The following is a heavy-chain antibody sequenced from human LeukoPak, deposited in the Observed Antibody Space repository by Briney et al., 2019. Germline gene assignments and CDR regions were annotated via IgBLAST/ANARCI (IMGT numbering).Heavy chain of an antibody. Sequence: GGSLRLSCAGTGFTFSAYSLTWVRQAPGKGLEWVSYISSGAGDTYYADSVKGRFTISRDNAQNSLYLQMNGLRDEDTAVYHCARSRSGNYSDYWGQGTLVSVSS. D-gene: IGHD1-26*01. CDR1: GFTFSAYS. V-gene: IGHV3-48*02. CDR2: ISSGAGDT. CDR3: ARSRSGNYSDY. J-gene: IGHJ4*02.